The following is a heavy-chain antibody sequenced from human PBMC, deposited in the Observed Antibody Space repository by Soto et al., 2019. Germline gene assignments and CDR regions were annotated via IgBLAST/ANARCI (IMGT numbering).Heavy chain of an antibody. CDR1: GFSLSTSGVG. CDR3: AHVYGGYDNFDY. J-gene: IGHJ4*02. V-gene: IGHV2-5*02. D-gene: IGHD5-12*01. Sequence: QITLKESGPTLVKPTQTLTLTCTFSGFSLSTSGVGVGWIRQPPGKALEWLALIYWDDDKRYSPSLKSRLTITTDTSKNQVVLTVTTMDPVDTATYYCAHVYGGYDNFDYWGQGTLVTVSS. CDR2: IYWDDDK.